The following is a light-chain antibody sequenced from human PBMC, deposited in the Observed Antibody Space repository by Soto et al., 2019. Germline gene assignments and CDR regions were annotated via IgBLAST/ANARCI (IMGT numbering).Light chain of an antibody. Sequence: DIQMTQSPSSLSASVGDRVTITCRASQSVSNYLHWYQQKPGKAPNLLIYDESSLQSGVPSRFSGSGSGTDFTLTISSLQHEDFATYYCQQSYYNPTFGQGTKVEIK. CDR2: DES. CDR1: QSVSNY. V-gene: IGKV1-39*01. J-gene: IGKJ1*01. CDR3: QQSYYNPT.